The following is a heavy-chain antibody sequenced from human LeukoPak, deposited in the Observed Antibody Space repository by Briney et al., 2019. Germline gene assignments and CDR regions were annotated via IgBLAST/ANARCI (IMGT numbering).Heavy chain of an antibody. CDR3: ARARGWGSTEAFDI. CDR2: IIPILGIA. D-gene: IGHD2-21*01. J-gene: IGHJ3*02. V-gene: IGHV1-69*04. CDR1: GGTFSSYA. Sequence: AASVKVSCKASGGTFSSYAISWVRRAPGQGLEWMGRIIPILGIANYAQKFQGRVTVTTDETTTTAYMELISLRSEDTAVYYCARARGWGSTEAFDIWGQGTMVTVSS.